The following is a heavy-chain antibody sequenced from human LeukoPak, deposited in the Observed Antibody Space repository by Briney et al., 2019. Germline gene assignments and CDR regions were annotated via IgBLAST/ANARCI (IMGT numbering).Heavy chain of an antibody. CDR3: TKDIGESGGGNGPFDP. CDR2: ISWDGSYT. D-gene: IGHD3-10*01. Sequence: PGGSLRLSCAASGFNFDDYAMHWVRQAPGKGLEWVSLISWDGSYTYYADSVKGRFTISRDNIKNSLYLQMNSLRAEDTAFYYCTKDIGESGGGNGPFDPWGQGTLVTVSS. J-gene: IGHJ5*02. V-gene: IGHV3-43D*03. CDR1: GFNFDDYA.